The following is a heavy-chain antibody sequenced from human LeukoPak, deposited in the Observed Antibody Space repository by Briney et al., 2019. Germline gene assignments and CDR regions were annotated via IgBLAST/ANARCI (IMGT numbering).Heavy chain of an antibody. V-gene: IGHV3-23*01. D-gene: IGHD3-10*01. J-gene: IGHJ4*02. CDR2: ISDSGDRA. Sequence: GGSLRLSCAASGFTFSTYAMSWVRQAPGKGLEWVSGISDSGDRAHYADSVKGRFTISRDNSKNTLYLQMNSLRAEDTAVYFCAKQTTGYSGSGVDFWGQGTLVTVSS. CDR1: GFTFSTYA. CDR3: AKQTTGYSGSGVDF.